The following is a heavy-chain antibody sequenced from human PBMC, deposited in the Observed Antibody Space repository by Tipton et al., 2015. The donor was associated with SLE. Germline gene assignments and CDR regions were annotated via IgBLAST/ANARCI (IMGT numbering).Heavy chain of an antibody. V-gene: IGHV1-3*01. Sequence: QSGAEVKQPGASVKVSCKASGYTFTNYPMHWVRQAPGQRLEWMGWINAGNDNTKYSQKFQGRVTITRDTSATTGYMELSSLRSEDTAVYYCARGSHDFWSWDYWGQGTLVTVSS. CDR1: GYTFTNYP. D-gene: IGHD3-3*01. CDR2: INAGNDNT. CDR3: ARGSHDFWSWDY. J-gene: IGHJ4*02.